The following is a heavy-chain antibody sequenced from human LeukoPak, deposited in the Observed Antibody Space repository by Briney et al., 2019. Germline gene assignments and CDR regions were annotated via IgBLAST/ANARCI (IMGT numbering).Heavy chain of an antibody. D-gene: IGHD1-1*01. CDR1: GYIFSNYW. V-gene: IGHV5-51*01. Sequence: GDSLKISCTDSGYIFSNYWIGWVRQMPGKGLEWMGIIYPADSDTRYSPSFQGHVTMSVDKSISTAYMEWSSLKASDTAIYYCAGSTGTFAFHSWGHGTLVTVSS. CDR2: IYPADSDT. CDR3: AGSTGTFAFHS. J-gene: IGHJ5*01.